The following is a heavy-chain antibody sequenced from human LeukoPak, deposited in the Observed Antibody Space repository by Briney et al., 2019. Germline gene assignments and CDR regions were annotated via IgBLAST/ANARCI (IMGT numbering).Heavy chain of an antibody. CDR2: INHSGST. Sequence: SETLSLTCAVYGGSFSGYYWSWIRQPPGKGLEWIGEINHSGSTNHNPSLKSRVTISVDTSKNQFSLKLSSVTAADTAVYCCAREGAHYFDYWGQGTLVTVSS. CDR3: AREGAHYFDY. V-gene: IGHV4-34*01. J-gene: IGHJ4*02. CDR1: GGSFSGYY. D-gene: IGHD3-16*01.